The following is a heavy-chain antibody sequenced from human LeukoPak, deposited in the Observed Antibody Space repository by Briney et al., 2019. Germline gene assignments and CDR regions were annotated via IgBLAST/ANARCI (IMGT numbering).Heavy chain of an antibody. CDR3: ARGGGSSSWYYENWFDP. Sequence: GGSLRLSCAASGFTFSSYSMNWVRQAPGKGLEWVSSITSSSSYIYYADSVKGRFTISRDNAKNSLYLQMNSLRAEDTAVYYCARGGGSSSWYYENWFDPWGQGTLVTVSS. J-gene: IGHJ5*02. CDR2: ITSSSSYI. D-gene: IGHD6-13*01. CDR1: GFTFSSYS. V-gene: IGHV3-21*01.